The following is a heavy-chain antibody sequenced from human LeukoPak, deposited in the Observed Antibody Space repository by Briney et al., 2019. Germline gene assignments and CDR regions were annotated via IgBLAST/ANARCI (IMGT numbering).Heavy chain of an antibody. V-gene: IGHV3-30*02. J-gene: IGHJ4*02. CDR2: IRDDGTTK. CDR3: AKVLSSSWGYFGF. Sequence: GGSLRLSRAASGFSFSNYGMHWVRQAPGKGLEWVTFIRDDGTTKYYADSVRGRFTISRDNSKNTLYLQMNSLRTEDTAVYYCAKVLSSSWGYFGFWGQGTLVTVSS. D-gene: IGHD6-13*01. CDR1: GFSFSNYG.